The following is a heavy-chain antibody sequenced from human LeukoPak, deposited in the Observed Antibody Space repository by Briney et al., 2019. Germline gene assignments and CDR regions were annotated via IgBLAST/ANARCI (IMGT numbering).Heavy chain of an antibody. CDR3: AKDISRGLDYVRDV. CDR2: ISWNSGSI. J-gene: IGHJ6*02. D-gene: IGHD3-16*01. CDR1: GFTFDDYA. V-gene: IGHV3-9*01. Sequence: GRSLRLSCAASGFTFDDYAMHWVRPAPGKGLVWVLGISWNSGSIGYADSVKGRFTISRDNAKNSLYLQMNSLRSEDTALYYCAKDISRGLDYVRDVWGQGTTVTVSS.